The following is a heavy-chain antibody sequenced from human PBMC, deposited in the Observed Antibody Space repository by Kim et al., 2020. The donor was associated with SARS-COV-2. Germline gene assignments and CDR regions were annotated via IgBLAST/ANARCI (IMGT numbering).Heavy chain of an antibody. CDR1: GFTVSSNY. J-gene: IGHJ6*02. Sequence: GGSLRLSCAASGFTVSSNYMSWVRQAPGKGLEWVSVIYSGGSTYYADSVKGRFTISRDNSKNTLYLQMNSLRAEDTAVYYCARPSKAQYSSSLYYYYGMDVWGQGTTVTVSS. D-gene: IGHD6-6*01. CDR3: ARPSKAQYSSSLYYYYGMDV. CDR2: IYSGGST. V-gene: IGHV3-66*04.